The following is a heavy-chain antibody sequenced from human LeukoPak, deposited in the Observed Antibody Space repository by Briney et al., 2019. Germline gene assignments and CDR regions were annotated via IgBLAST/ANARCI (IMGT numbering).Heavy chain of an antibody. CDR1: GFTFSSYT. Sequence: GGSLRLSCSASGFTFSSYTMHWVRQAPGKGLEYASAIGSNGGSTYYADSVKGRFTISRDNSKSTLFLQMNSLRAEDTAVYYCVKDRSVTVAGMGRYWGQGTLVTVSS. D-gene: IGHD6-19*01. J-gene: IGHJ4*02. V-gene: IGHV3-64D*06. CDR2: IGSNGGST. CDR3: VKDRSVTVAGMGRY.